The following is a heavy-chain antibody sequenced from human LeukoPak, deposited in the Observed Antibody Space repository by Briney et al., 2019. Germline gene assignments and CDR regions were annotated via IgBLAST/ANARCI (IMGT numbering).Heavy chain of an antibody. CDR1: GFTFSDYG. CDR3: AEEDSSGWYGFDY. Sequence: GGSLRLSCAASGFTFSDYGMSWVRQAPGKGLEWISSFSGSEGLTYYADSVKGRFTISRDNSKNTLYLQMNSLRAEDTAVYYCAEEDSSGWYGFDYWGQGTLVTVSS. V-gene: IGHV3-23*01. CDR2: FSGSEGLT. J-gene: IGHJ4*02. D-gene: IGHD6-19*01.